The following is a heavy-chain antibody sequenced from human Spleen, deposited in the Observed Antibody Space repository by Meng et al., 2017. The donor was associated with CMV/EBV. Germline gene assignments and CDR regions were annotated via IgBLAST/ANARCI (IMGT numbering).Heavy chain of an antibody. J-gene: IGHJ4*02. CDR2: IKQDGSEK. CDR3: ARGGQQQLNS. V-gene: IGHV3-7*01. Sequence: GGSLRLSCAASGFTFSSYWMPWVRRAPGKGLEWVAKIKQDGSEKYYVDSVKGRFTISRDNAKNSLYLEMNSLRAEDTAVYYCARGGQQQLNSWGQGTLVTVSS. D-gene: IGHD6-13*01. CDR1: GFTFSSYW.